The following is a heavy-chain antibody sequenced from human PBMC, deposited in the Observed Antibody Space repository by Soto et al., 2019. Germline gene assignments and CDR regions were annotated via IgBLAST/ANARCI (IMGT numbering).Heavy chain of an antibody. CDR3: VKYTVTEDLCES. Sequence: EVQLVESGGDVVRPGGSLRLSCAASGFTFSSYSMGWVRQAPGKGLEWVAGVRRAGTYTFYADSVTGRFAISRDNSRDTVDLYMHAQSGDDTAVSFWVKYTVTEDLCESWGQGTLVSVSS. CDR2: VRRAGTYT. V-gene: IGHV3-23*04. CDR1: GFTFSSYS. J-gene: IGHJ5*02. D-gene: IGHD4-17*01.